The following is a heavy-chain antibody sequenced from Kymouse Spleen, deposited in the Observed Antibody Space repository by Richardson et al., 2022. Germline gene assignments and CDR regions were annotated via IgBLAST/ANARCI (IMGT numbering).Heavy chain of an antibody. CDR2: INHSGST. CDR1: GGSFSGYY. Sequence: QVQLQQWGAGLLKPSETLSLTCAVYGGSFSGYYWSWIRQPPGKGLEWIGEINHSGSTNYNPSLKSRVTISVDTSKNQFSLKLSSVTAADTAVYYCARGGIAVAAHFDYWGQGTLVTVSS. J-gene: IGHJ4*02. CDR3: ARGGIAVAAHFDY. V-gene: IGHV4-34*01. D-gene: IGHD6-19*01.